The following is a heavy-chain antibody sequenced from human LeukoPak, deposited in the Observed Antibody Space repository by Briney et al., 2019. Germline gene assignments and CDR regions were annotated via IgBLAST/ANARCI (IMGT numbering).Heavy chain of an antibody. J-gene: IGHJ6*03. CDR3: AKDPGYCSGGSCYRYMDV. D-gene: IGHD2-15*01. CDR2: IRYDGSNK. V-gene: IGHV3-30*02. CDR1: GFTFSSYG. Sequence: GGSLRLSCAASGFTFSSYGMHWVRQAPGKGLEWVAFIRYDGSNKYYADSVKGRFTISRDNSKNTLYLQMNSLRAEDTAVYYCAKDPGYCSGGSCYRYMDVWGKGTTVTISS.